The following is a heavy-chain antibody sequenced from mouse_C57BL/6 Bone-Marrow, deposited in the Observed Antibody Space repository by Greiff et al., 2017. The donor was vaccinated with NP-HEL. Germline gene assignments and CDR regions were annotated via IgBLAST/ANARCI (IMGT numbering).Heavy chain of an antibody. CDR2: ISSGSSTI. D-gene: IGHD1-1*01. CDR1: GFTFSDYG. Sequence: EVMLVESGGGLVKPGGSLKLSCAASGFTFSDYGMHWVRQAPEKGLEWVAYISSGSSTIYYADTVKGRFTISRDNAKNTLFLQMTSLRSEDTAMYYCVRAYYYGSRGYFDVWGTGTTVTVSS. J-gene: IGHJ1*03. CDR3: VRAYYYGSRGYFDV. V-gene: IGHV5-17*01.